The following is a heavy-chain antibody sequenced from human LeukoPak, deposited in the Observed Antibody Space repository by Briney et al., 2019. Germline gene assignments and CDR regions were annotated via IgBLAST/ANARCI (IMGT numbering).Heavy chain of an antibody. D-gene: IGHD3-22*01. CDR3: ARVGRGYYRNPFDY. V-gene: IGHV4-38-2*01. CDR1: GFSFRTGYY. CDR2: VYHSGST. J-gene: IGHJ4*02. Sequence: PSETLSLTCAVSGFSFRTGYYWGCIRQPPGKGLEWIGSVYHSGSTYYSPSLKSRVTISVDTAKNQFSLKLTSVTAADTAVYYCARVGRGYYRNPFDYWGQGILVTVSS.